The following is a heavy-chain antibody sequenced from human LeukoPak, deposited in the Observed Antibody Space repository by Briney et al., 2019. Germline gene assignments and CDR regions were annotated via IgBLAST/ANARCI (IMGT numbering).Heavy chain of an antibody. CDR3: ARLSGSSWYGEFDY. D-gene: IGHD6-13*01. J-gene: IGHJ4*02. Sequence: PGGSLRLSCAASGFTVSSNYMSWVRQAPGKGLEWVSVIYSGGSTYYADSVKGRFTISRDNSKNTLYLQMNSLRAEDTAVYYCARLSGSSWYGEFDYWGQGTLVTVSS. CDR1: GFTVSSNY. CDR2: IYSGGST. V-gene: IGHV3-66*04.